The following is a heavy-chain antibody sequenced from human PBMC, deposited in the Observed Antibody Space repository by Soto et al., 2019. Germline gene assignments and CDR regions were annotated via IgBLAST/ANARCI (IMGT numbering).Heavy chain of an antibody. CDR1: RFTFGTYA. CDR3: ALRKTGSYFDY. J-gene: IGHJ4*02. CDR2: ISASGTST. V-gene: IGHV3-23*01. D-gene: IGHD7-27*01. Sequence: GGSLRLSCAGARFTFGTYAMSWVRQAPGKGLEWVSAISASGTSTFYVGSVKGRFTISRDNSMNTLYLQMNSLRADDTAVYYCALRKTGSYFDYWGQGSLVTDSS.